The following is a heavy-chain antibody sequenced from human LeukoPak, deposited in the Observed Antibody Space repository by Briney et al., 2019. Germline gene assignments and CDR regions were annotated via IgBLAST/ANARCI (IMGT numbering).Heavy chain of an antibody. Sequence: ASVKVSCKAFGYTLSGFYFHCVRQAPGQGGEWMGWIDANSGGTKFAQQVQGRVSMTRDKSISTAYMELSRLGADDTAVYYCARVAEVHPNWFDPWGQGTLVTVSS. CDR3: ARVAEVHPNWFDP. CDR1: GYTLSGFY. CDR2: IDANSGGT. J-gene: IGHJ5*02. V-gene: IGHV1-2*02.